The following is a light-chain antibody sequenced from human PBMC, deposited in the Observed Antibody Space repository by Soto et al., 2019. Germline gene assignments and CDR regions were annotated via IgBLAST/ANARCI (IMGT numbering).Light chain of an antibody. CDR1: QTVGITY. CDR3: QQYGSSPLT. V-gene: IGKV3-20*01. CDR2: GAS. Sequence: EILLTQSPGTLSLSPGERATLSCRASQTVGITYLAWYQQKPGQAPRLLIYGASSRATGVPDRFSGSGFGTDFTLTISRLETEDFALYYCQQYGSSPLTFGGGTKVEIK. J-gene: IGKJ4*01.